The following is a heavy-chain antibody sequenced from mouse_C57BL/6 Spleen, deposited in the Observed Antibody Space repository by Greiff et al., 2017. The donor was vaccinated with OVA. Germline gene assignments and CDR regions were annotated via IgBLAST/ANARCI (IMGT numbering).Heavy chain of an antibody. CDR3: ARSDYCGSSYDYFDY. Sequence: VQLQQSGAELVRPGTSVKVSCKASGYAFTNYLIEWVKQRPGQGLEWIGVINPGSGGTNYNEKFKGKATLTADKSSSTAYMQLSSLTSEDSAVYFCARSDYCGSSYDYFDYWGQGTTLTVSS. CDR1: GYAFTNYL. CDR2: INPGSGGT. J-gene: IGHJ2*01. D-gene: IGHD1-1*01. V-gene: IGHV1-54*01.